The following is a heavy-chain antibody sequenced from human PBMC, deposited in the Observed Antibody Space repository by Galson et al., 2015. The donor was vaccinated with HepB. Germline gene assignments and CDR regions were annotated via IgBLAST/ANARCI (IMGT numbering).Heavy chain of an antibody. V-gene: IGHV4-59*08. CDR1: GGSISSYY. Sequence: SETLSLTCTVSGGSISSYYWSWIRQPPGKGLEWIGYIYYSGSTNYNPSLKSRVTISVDTSKNQFSLKLSSVTAADTAVYYCARRCMYGVCSGYYFDYWGQGTLVTVSS. CDR2: IYYSGST. CDR3: ARRCMYGVCSGYYFDY. D-gene: IGHD3-10*02. J-gene: IGHJ4*02.